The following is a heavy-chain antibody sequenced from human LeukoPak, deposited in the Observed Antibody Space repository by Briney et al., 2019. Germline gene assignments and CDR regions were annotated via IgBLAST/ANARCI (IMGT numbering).Heavy chain of an antibody. J-gene: IGHJ4*02. D-gene: IGHD4-17*01. V-gene: IGHV3-30*02. CDR3: ARRPPTVGLDY. CDR1: GFTFSSYG. Sequence: GGSLRLSCAASGFTFSSYGMHWVRQAPGKGLEWVAFIRYDGSNKFYADSVKGRFTISRDNDQKTLYLEMNRLRPEDTAVYYCARRPPTVGLDYWGQGTLVTVSS. CDR2: IRYDGSNK.